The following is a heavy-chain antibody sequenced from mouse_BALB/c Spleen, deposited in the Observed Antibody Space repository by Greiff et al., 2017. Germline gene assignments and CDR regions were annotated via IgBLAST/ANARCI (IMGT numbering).Heavy chain of an antibody. CDR1: GYTFTNHH. Sequence: VHVKQSGAELVRPGASVKISCKAFGYTFTNHHINWVKQRPGQGLDWIGYINPYNDYTSYNQKFKGKATLTVDKSSSTAYMELSSLTSEDSAVYYCARGAYGNYVAMDYWGQGTSVTVSS. D-gene: IGHD2-1*01. CDR2: INPYNDYT. CDR3: ARGAYGNYVAMDY. J-gene: IGHJ4*01. V-gene: IGHV1S45*01.